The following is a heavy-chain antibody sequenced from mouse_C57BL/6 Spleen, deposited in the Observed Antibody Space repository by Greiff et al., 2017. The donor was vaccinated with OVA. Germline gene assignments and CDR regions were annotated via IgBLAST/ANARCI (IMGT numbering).Heavy chain of an antibody. CDR3: ARWGTVVATDY. Sequence: QVQLQQPGAELVKPGASVKLSCKASGYTFTSYWMQWVKQRPGQGLEWIGEIDPSDSYTNYNQKFTGKATLTVDTSSSTAYMQLSSLTSEDSAVYYCARWGTVVATDYWGQGTTLTVSS. CDR2: IDPSDSYT. V-gene: IGHV1-50*01. D-gene: IGHD1-1*01. J-gene: IGHJ2*01. CDR1: GYTFTSYW.